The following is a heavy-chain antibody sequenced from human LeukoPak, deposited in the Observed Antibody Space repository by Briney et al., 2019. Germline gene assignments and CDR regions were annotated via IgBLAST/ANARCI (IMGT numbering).Heavy chain of an antibody. V-gene: IGHV4-59*01. CDR1: GGSISSYY. D-gene: IGHD2-2*01. Sequence: PSETLSLTCTVSGGSISSYYWSWIRQPPGKGLEWIGYIYYSGSTNYNPSLKSRVTISVDTSKNQFSLKLSSVTAADTAVYYCAGTVSVGTSYPYFDYWGQGTLVTVSS. J-gene: IGHJ4*02. CDR3: AGTVSVGTSYPYFDY. CDR2: IYYSGST.